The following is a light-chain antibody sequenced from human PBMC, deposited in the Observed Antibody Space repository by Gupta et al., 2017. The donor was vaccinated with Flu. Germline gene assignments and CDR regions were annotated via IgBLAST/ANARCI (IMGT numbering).Light chain of an antibody. J-gene: IGKJ4*01. CDR2: SAS. V-gene: IGKV1D-16*01. CDR1: QGIGQW. Sequence: DIQMTQSPSSLSASIGARVTITCRASQGIGQWLAWYQISPEKAPKSLIYSASTLHDGVPSRFSDSGSGTHFNLTISNLKPEDSATYFCQQDENFPLTFGGGTRVEIK. CDR3: QQDENFPLT.